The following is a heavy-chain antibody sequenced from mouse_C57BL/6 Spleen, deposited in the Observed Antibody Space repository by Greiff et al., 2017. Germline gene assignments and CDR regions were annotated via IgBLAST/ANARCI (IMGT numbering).Heavy chain of an antibody. CDR3: ARKWDGFAY. V-gene: IGHV3-6*01. CDR1: GYSITSGYY. CDR2: ISYDGSN. Sequence: DVKLQESGPGLVKPSQSLSLTCSVTGYSITSGYYWNWNRQFPGNKLEWMGYISYDGSNNYNPSLKNRISITRDTSKNQFFLKLNSVTTEDTATYYCARKWDGFAYWGQGTLVTVSA. J-gene: IGHJ3*01. D-gene: IGHD1-3*01.